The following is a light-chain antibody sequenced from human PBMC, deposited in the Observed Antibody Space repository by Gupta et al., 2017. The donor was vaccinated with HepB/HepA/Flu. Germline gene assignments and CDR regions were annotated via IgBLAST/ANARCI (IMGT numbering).Light chain of an antibody. CDR2: DAS. V-gene: IGKV3-11*01. Sequence: EIVLTQSPATLSLSPGERATLSSRASQSVSIYLAWYQQKPGQAPRLLIYDASNRATGIPARFSGSGSGTDFTLTISSLEPEDFALYYCQQRSNLYTFGQGTKLENK. J-gene: IGKJ2*01. CDR3: QQRSNLYT. CDR1: QSVSIY.